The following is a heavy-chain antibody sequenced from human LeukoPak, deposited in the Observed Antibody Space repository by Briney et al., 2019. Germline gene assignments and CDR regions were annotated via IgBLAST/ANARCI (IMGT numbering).Heavy chain of an antibody. D-gene: IGHD2-15*01. CDR3: AKDRGCSGGSCYRDYFDY. CDR2: IWNDGSNK. J-gene: IGHJ4*02. Sequence: GWSLRLSCAASGFTFSSYGMHWVRQAPGKGLEWVAVIWNDGSNKYYADSVNGRFTISRDNSKNTLYLQMNSLRAEDTAVYYCAKDRGCSGGSCYRDYFDYWGQGTLVTVSS. V-gene: IGHV3-33*06. CDR1: GFTFSSYG.